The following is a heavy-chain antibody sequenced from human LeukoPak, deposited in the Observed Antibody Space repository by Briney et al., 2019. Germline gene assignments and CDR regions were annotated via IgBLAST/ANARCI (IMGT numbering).Heavy chain of an antibody. CDR1: GFTFTNYS. V-gene: IGHV3-30*02. D-gene: IGHD1-26*01. J-gene: IGHJ4*02. Sequence: GGSLRLSCAAPGFTFTNYSMHSVRQAPGERLEWVTFISYDASSKYYVDSVKGLFTISRYNSMYTLYLQMNSLRVEDTGVYYCASGPWSSPRDYWGRGILVIVSS. CDR2: ISYDASSK. CDR3: ASGPWSSPRDY.